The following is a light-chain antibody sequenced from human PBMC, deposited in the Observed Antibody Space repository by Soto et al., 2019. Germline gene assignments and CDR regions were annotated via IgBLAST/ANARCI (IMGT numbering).Light chain of an antibody. CDR3: QQYYSSPWT. V-gene: IGKV4-1*01. CDR1: QSVLYSSNNKNY. CDR2: WAS. Sequence: DIVMTQSPGSLAVSLGERATINCKSSQSVLYSSNNKNYLAWYQQKPGQPPKLLIYWASTRESGVPDRFSGSGSATYFTLTISSLQAEDVAVYYCQQYYSSPWTFGQGTKVEIK. J-gene: IGKJ1*01.